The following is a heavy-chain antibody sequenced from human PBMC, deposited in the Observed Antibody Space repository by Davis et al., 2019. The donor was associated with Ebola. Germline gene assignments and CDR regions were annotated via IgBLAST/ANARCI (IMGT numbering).Heavy chain of an antibody. CDR3: AREGVGYCSGGSCYLDY. D-gene: IGHD2-15*01. CDR1: GGTFSSYA. CDR2: IIPILGIA. V-gene: IGHV1-69*04. J-gene: IGHJ4*02. Sequence: SVKVSCKASGGTFSSYAISWVRQAPGQGLEWMGRIIPILGIANYAQKFQGRVTITADKSTSTAYMELSSLRSEDTAVYYCAREGVGYCSGGSCYLDYWGQGTLVTVSS.